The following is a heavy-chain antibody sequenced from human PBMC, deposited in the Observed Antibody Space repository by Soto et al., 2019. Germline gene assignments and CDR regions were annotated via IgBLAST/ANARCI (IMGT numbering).Heavy chain of an antibody. V-gene: IGHV4-34*01. Sequence: SETLSLTSAVYGGSFSGYYWSWIRQPPGKGLEWIGEINHSGSTNYNPSLKSRVTISVDTSKNQFCVKRSSVTAADTAVYYCARGSYSRSWYFWFDPWGQGTLVTVSS. J-gene: IGHJ5*02. CDR3: ARGSYSRSWYFWFDP. CDR2: INHSGST. CDR1: GGSFSGYY. D-gene: IGHD6-13*01.